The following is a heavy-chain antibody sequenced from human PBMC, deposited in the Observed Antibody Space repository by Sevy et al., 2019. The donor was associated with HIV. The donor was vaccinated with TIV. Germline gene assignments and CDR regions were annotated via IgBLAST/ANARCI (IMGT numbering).Heavy chain of an antibody. CDR1: GYSLTQLS. V-gene: IGHV1-24*01. CDR3: ATTKDYYENSGDPFDY. D-gene: IGHD3-22*01. CDR2: FDPEDDKR. J-gene: IGHJ4*02. Sequence: ASVKVSCKVSGYSLTQLSMHWVRQAPGKGLEWMGSFDPEDDKRIYAQKFQGRVTMTEDTTTDTAYMEWSSLGSEDTAVYYCATTKDYYENSGDPFDYWGQGTLVTVSS.